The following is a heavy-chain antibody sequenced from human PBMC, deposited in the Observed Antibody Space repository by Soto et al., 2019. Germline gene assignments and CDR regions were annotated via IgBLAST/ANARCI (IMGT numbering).Heavy chain of an antibody. J-gene: IGHJ5*02. CDR1: GGSISSYY. D-gene: IGHD6-19*01. Sequence: NPSETLSLTCTVSGGSISSYYWSWIRQPPGKGLEWIGYIYYSGSTNYNPSLKSRVTISVDTSKNQFSLKLSSVTAADTAVYYCARGGSSAWYNWFDPWGQGTLVTVSS. CDR3: ARGGSSAWYNWFDP. V-gene: IGHV4-59*01. CDR2: IYYSGST.